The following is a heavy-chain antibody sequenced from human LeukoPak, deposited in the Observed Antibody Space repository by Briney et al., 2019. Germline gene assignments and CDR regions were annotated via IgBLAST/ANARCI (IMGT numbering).Heavy chain of an antibody. CDR2: ISSSSSYI. J-gene: IGHJ4*02. CDR3: ARDKFRHVDTAMVTSPGAN. Sequence: GGSLRLSCAASGFTFSSYSMNWVRQAPGKGLEWVSSISSSSSYIYYADSVKGRFTISRDNAKNSLYLQMNSLRAEDTAVYYCARDKFRHVDTAMVTSPGANWGQGTLVTVSS. CDR1: GFTFSSYS. V-gene: IGHV3-21*01. D-gene: IGHD5-18*01.